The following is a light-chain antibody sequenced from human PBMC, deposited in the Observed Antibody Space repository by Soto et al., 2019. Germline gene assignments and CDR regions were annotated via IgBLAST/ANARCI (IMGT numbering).Light chain of an antibody. CDR2: GAS. J-gene: IGKJ1*01. CDR3: KKYGSSPWT. Sequence: EIVVTQSPDPLSLPSGASATLSCRASQSVSSIYLAWYQQKPGQAARLLIYGASSRATGIPDRFSGSGSGTDFTLTISRLEPEEFAVYYCKKYGSSPWTVGQGTKVEIK. V-gene: IGKV3-20*01. CDR1: QSVSSIY.